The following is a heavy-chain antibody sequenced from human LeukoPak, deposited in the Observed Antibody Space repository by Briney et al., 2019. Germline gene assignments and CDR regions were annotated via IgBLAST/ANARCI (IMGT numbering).Heavy chain of an antibody. CDR1: GFTVSSDY. D-gene: IGHD6-19*01. CDR2: IYTGGST. J-gene: IGHJ4*02. V-gene: IGHV3-53*05. CDR3: ARAVYRSGGYYFDY. Sequence: TGGSLRLSCAASGFTVSSDYMSWVRQAPGKGLEWVSVIYTGGSTYYADSVKGRFTISRDNSKNTLYLQMNSLRADDTAVYYCARAVYRSGGYYFDYWGQGTLVIVSS.